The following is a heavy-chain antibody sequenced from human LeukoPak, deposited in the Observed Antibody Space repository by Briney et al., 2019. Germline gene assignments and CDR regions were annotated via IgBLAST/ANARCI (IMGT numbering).Heavy chain of an antibody. D-gene: IGHD3-10*01. CDR1: GYTFTSYG. CDR3: ARAGAMVRGGLYYFDY. V-gene: IGHV1-18*01. CDR2: ISAYNGNT. J-gene: IGHJ4*02. Sequence: GASVKVSCKASGYTFTSYGISWVRQAPGQGLEWMGWISAYNGNTDYAQKLQGRVTMTTDTPTNTAYMELRSLTYDDTAVYFCARAGAMVRGGLYYFDYWGQGTLVTVSS.